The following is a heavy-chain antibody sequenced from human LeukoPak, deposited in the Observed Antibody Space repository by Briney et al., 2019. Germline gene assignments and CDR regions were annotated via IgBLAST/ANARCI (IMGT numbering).Heavy chain of an antibody. CDR3: ARWIMRLTACGFDI. V-gene: IGHV4-30-4*01. Sequence: PSETLSLTCTVSGGSISSGDYYWTWIRRPPGKGLEWIGYVYYTGSTYYNPSLKSRVSISVDTSKNQFSLKLSSVTAADSAVYYCARWIMRLTACGFDIWGQGTMVTVSS. CDR2: VYYTGST. J-gene: IGHJ3*02. D-gene: IGHD2-21*02. CDR1: GGSISSGDYY.